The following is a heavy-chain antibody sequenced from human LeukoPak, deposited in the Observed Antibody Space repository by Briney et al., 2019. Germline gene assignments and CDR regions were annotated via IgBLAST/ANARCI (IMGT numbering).Heavy chain of an antibody. V-gene: IGHV4-39*01. D-gene: IGHD4-17*01. J-gene: IGHJ4*02. CDR1: GASMRSSNYY. CDR3: ARRYGDLHFDY. CDR2: ISYSGNT. Sequence: SETLSLTCTVSGASMRSSNYYWGWIRQPPGKGLEWIVSISYSGNTYYNPSLKSRVTMSVDTSKNQFSLKLSSVTAADTAVYYCARRYGDLHFDYWGQGTLVIVSS.